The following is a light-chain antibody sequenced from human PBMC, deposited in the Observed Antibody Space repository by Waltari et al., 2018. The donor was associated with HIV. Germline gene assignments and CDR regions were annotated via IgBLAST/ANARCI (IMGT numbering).Light chain of an antibody. J-gene: IGKJ2*01. CDR3: QQYINRPPYT. Sequence: EIVMTQSPATLSVSPGERATLSCRASQSVSSNLAWYQQKPGQAPWLLIYGASTRATGVPARFSGSGSGTEFTLTISSLQSEDFAVYYSQQYINRPPYTFGQGTKLEI. CDR2: GAS. V-gene: IGKV3-15*01. CDR1: QSVSSN.